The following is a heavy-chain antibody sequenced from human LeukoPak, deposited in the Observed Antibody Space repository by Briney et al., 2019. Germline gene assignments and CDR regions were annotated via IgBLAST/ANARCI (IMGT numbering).Heavy chain of an antibody. CDR1: GGSISSYY. D-gene: IGHD5-12*01. V-gene: IGHV4-4*07. CDR2: IYSSGSS. J-gene: IGHJ5*02. Sequence: NPSETLSLTCTVFGGSISSYYWSWIRQPAGKELEWIGRIYSSGSSSFNPSLKSRVTMSVDTSKNQFSLKLSSVTAADTAVYYCARERAGSGYSGHDGGWFDPWGQGTLATVSS. CDR3: ARERAGSGYSGHDGGWFDP.